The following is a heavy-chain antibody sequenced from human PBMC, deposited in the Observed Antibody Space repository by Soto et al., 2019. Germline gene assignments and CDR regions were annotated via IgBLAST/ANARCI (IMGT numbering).Heavy chain of an antibody. CDR3: ARRYGSFFDI. V-gene: IGHV4-38-2*02. CDR2: IYSTGNT. Sequence: PSGTLSLTCTVSGDSIRSSSYWGWIRQPPGKGLEWIGSIYSTGNTYYNPSLNSQVTISVDTSKNQFSLKLSSVTAADTAVYYCARRYGSFFDIWGQGTMVTVSS. J-gene: IGHJ3*02. CDR1: GDSIRSSSY. D-gene: IGHD3-10*01.